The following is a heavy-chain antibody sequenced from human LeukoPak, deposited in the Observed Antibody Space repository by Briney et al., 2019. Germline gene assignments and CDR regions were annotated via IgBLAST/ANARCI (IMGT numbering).Heavy chain of an antibody. J-gene: IGHJ4*02. CDR1: GFSFSNYR. D-gene: IGHD6-6*01. CDR3: AREHSSSSGSVSDF. CDR2: ISSSSSYI. V-gene: IGHV3-21*01. Sequence: PGASLRLSCAASGFSFSNYRMHWVRQAPGKGLEWVSSISSSSSYIYYADSGKGRFTISRDNANNSLYLQMNSLRDEDTAVYYCAREHSSSSGSVSDFWGQGTLVTVSS.